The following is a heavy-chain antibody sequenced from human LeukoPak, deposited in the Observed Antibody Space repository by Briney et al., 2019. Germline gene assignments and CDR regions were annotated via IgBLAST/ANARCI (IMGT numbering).Heavy chain of an antibody. Sequence: PSETLSLTCAVYGGSFSGYYWSWIRQPPGKGLEWIGEINHSGSTNYNQSLKSRVTISVDTSKNQFSLKLSSVTAADTAVYYCARGHGVHLYWGQGTLVTVSS. CDR3: ARGHGVHLY. CDR2: INHSGST. D-gene: IGHD3-10*01. CDR1: GGSFSGYY. J-gene: IGHJ4*02. V-gene: IGHV4-34*01.